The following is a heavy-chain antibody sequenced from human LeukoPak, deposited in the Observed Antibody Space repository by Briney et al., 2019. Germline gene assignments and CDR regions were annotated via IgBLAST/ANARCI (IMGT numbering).Heavy chain of an antibody. CDR2: IRSKAYGGTT. J-gene: IGHJ6*03. CDR3: TRLGYCSSTSCYGAHYYYYMDV. CDR1: GFTFGDYA. D-gene: IGHD2-2*01. Sequence: GGSLRLSCTASGFTFGDYAMSWFRQAPGKGLEWVGFIRSKAYGGTTEYAASVKGRFTISRDDSKSIAYLQMNSLKTEVTAVYYCTRLGYCSSTSCYGAHYYYYMDVWGKGTTVTVSS. V-gene: IGHV3-49*03.